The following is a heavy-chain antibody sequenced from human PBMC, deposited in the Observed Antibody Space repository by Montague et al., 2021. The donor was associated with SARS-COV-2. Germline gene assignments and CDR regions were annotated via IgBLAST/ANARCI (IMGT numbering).Heavy chain of an antibody. CDR3: ARDLTYGSGRSYYYGMDV. V-gene: IGHV3-53*04. J-gene: IGHJ6*02. CDR1: GFTVSSNY. D-gene: IGHD3-10*01. Sequence: SLRLSCAASGFTVSSNYMSWVRQAPGQGLEWVSVIYSGGSTYYADSVKGRFTTSGHNSKNTLYLQMNSLRAEDTAVYYCARDLTYGSGRSYYYGMDVWGQGTTVTVSS. CDR2: IYSGGST.